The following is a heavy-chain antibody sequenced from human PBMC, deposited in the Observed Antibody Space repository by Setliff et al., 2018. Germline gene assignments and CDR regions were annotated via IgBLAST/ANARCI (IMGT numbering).Heavy chain of an antibody. CDR1: GGSIMNYF. Sequence: ASETLSLTCTVSGGSIMNYFWSWIRQPPGKGLEWVGYVYYTGNTNYNPSLKSRLTISVDPSKNQVSLKLNSATTADTAVYYCARDRTAYSYGLDVWGQGTTVTVSS. J-gene: IGHJ6*02. CDR2: VYYTGNT. CDR3: ARDRTAYSYGLDV. V-gene: IGHV4-59*01. D-gene: IGHD4-4*01.